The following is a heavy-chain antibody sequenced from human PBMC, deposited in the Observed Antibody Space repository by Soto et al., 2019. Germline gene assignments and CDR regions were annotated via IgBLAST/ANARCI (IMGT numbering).Heavy chain of an antibody. CDR2: ISSSSSYI. D-gene: IGHD3-16*02. V-gene: IGHV3-21*01. J-gene: IGHJ4*02. Sequence: GGSLRLSCAASGFTFSSYSMNWVRQAPGKGLEWVSSISSSSSYIYYADSVKGRFTISRDNAKNSLYLQMNSLRAEDTAVYYCARDVYPWGSYRYTCDYWGQGTLVTVSS. CDR3: ARDVYPWGSYRYTCDY. CDR1: GFTFSSYS.